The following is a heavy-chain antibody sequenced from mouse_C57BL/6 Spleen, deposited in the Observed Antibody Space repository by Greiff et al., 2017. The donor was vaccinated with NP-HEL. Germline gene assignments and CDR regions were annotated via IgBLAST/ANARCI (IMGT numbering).Heavy chain of an antibody. CDR2: IHPNSGST. Sequence: QVQLKQPGAELVKPGASVKLSCKASGYTFTSYWMHWVKQRPGQGLEWIGMIHPNSGSTNYNEKFKSKATLTVDKSSSTAYMQLSSLTSEDSAVYYCARFYYDYDGGFAYWGQGTLVTVSA. J-gene: IGHJ3*01. CDR3: ARFYYDYDGGFAY. V-gene: IGHV1-64*01. D-gene: IGHD2-4*01. CDR1: GYTFTSYW.